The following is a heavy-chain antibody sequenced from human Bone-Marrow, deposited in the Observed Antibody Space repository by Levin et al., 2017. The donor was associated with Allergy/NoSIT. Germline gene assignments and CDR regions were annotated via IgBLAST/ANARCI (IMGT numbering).Heavy chain of an antibody. J-gene: IGHJ4*02. V-gene: IGHV3-53*01. CDR2: IYSGGGT. D-gene: IGHD3/OR15-3a*01. CDR1: GFDASSNY. Sequence: GESLKISCAVSGFDASSNYMSWVRQTPGKGLEWVSVIYSGGGTVHADSVKGRFTISRDNSKNTVYLQMNSLRAEDTAVYYCARLDFWTASQYWGQGTLVTVSS. CDR3: ARLDFWTASQY.